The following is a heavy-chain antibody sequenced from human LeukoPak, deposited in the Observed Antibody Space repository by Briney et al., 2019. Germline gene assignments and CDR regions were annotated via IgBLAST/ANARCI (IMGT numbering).Heavy chain of an antibody. J-gene: IGHJ4*02. V-gene: IGHV3-7*01. CDR1: GFTFSYYW. CDR3: ARLLWFGEYDY. D-gene: IGHD3-10*01. Sequence: GGSLRLSCVASGFTFSYYWVSWVRQAPGKGLEWVANIKHDGNEKYYVDSVKGRFTISRDNAKNSLYLQMNSLRAEDTAVYYCARLLWFGEYDYWGQGTLVTVSS. CDR2: IKHDGNEK.